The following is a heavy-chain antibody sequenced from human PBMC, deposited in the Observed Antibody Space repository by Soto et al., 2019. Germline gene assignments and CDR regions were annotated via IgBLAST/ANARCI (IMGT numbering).Heavy chain of an antibody. CDR3: ARDRGYCSSHRRRKFEQ. Sequence: ASVXVSCKASGYTFTCYYMHWVRQAPGQGLEWMGWINPKSGATNYAQNFQGRVTMTRDTSISTAYMELSRLRSDDTAVYYCARDRGYCSSHRRRKFEQWGPGTL. D-gene: IGHD2-2*01. CDR2: INPKSGAT. J-gene: IGHJ4*01. CDR1: GYTFTCYY. V-gene: IGHV1-2*02.